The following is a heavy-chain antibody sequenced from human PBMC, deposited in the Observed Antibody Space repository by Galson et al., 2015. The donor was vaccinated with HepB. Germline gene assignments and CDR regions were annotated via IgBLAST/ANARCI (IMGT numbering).Heavy chain of an antibody. D-gene: IGHD6-19*01. CDR1: GGSISSRSYY. CDR2: IYYSGST. J-gene: IGHJ4*02. V-gene: IGHV4-39*01. Sequence: VSGGSISSRSYYWGWIRQPPGKGLEWIGSIYYSGSTYYNPSLKSRVTISVDTSKNQFSLKLSSVTAADTAVYYCARQGPYSSGWYSYWGQGTLVTVSS. CDR3: ARQGPYSSGWYSY.